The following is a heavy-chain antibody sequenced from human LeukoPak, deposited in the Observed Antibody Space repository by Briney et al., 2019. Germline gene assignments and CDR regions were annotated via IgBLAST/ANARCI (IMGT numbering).Heavy chain of an antibody. CDR3: AREDRYCSGGSCYYYYYGMDV. CDR1: GGSFSGYY. D-gene: IGHD2-15*01. J-gene: IGHJ6*02. CDR2: INHSGST. Sequence: SGTLSLTCAVYGGSFSGYYWSWIRQPPGKGLEWIGEINHSGSTNYNPSLKSRVTISVDTSKNQFSLKLSSVTAADTAVYYCAREDRYCSGGSCYYYYYGMDVWGQGTTVTVSS. V-gene: IGHV4-34*01.